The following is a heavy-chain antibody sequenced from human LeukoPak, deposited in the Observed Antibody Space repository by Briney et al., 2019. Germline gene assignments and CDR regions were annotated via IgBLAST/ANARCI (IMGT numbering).Heavy chain of an antibody. CDR2: IRYDGDNE. V-gene: IGHV3-30*02. CDR1: GFTFKSHG. Sequence: GGSLRLSCVVSGFTFKSHGMHWVRQAPGRGLQWVASIRYDGDNEYYANLLEGRFTISRGNSKNTLYLQMNSLRTEDTAVYYCAKDFGGGDSPTVDYWGQGTLVTVSS. D-gene: IGHD2-21*01. J-gene: IGHJ4*02. CDR3: AKDFGGGDSPTVDY.